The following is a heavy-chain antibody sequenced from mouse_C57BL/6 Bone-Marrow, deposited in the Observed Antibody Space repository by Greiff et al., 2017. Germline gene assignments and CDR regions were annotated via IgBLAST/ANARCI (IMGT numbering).Heavy chain of an antibody. Sequence: QVQLQQPGAELVKPGASVKMSCKASGYTFTSYWITWVKQRPGQGLEWLGDIYPGSGSTNYNEKFKSKATLTVDTSSSTAYMQLSRLTSEDSAVYYCARGVYYGICYWYFDVWGTGTTVTVSS. CDR2: IYPGSGST. J-gene: IGHJ1*03. D-gene: IGHD2-1*01. CDR1: GYTFTSYW. CDR3: ARGVYYGICYWYFDV. V-gene: IGHV1-55*01.